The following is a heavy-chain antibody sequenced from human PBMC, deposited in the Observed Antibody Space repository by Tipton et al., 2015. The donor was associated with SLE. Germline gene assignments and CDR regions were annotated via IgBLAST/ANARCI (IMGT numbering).Heavy chain of an antibody. CDR2: INHSGST. J-gene: IGHJ6*02. V-gene: IGHV4-34*01. CDR3: ASSRLELRYYSGMDV. D-gene: IGHD1-7*01. Sequence: TLSLTCAVYGGPFSGYYWSLIRQPPGKGLGWIGEINHSGSTNYNPSLKSRVTISVDTSKNQFSLKLSSVTAADTAVYYCASSRLELRYYSGMDVWGQGTTVTVSS. CDR1: GGPFSGYY.